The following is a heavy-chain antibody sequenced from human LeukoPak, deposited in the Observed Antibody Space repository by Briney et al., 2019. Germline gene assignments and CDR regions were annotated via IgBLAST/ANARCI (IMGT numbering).Heavy chain of an antibody. CDR3: ARVSPVAGTWYLLSQPKYNWFDP. Sequence: ASVKVSCKASGYTFTSYGISWVRQAPGQGLEWMGWISAYNGNTNYAQKLQGRVTMTTDTSTSTAYMELRSLRSDDTAVYYCARVSPVAGTWYLLSQPKYNWFDPWGQGTLVTVSS. V-gene: IGHV1-18*01. D-gene: IGHD6-19*01. CDR1: GYTFTSYG. J-gene: IGHJ5*02. CDR2: ISAYNGNT.